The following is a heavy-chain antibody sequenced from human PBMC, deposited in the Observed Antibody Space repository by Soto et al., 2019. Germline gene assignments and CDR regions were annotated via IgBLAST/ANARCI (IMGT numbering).Heavy chain of an antibody. CDR3: ARDWKGAEGFEP. CDR2: IGADNGDT. CDR1: GYTFSTYG. J-gene: IGHJ5*02. V-gene: IGHV1-18*01. D-gene: IGHD1-1*01. Sequence: QVQLVQSGAEVKKPGASVKVSCKASGYTFSTYGFSWVRQAPGQGLEWMGWIGADNGDTNYAQNFQGRVTMTTDTSTTASYLELRSLTSDDTAVYFCARDWKGAEGFEPWGQGTLVTGSS.